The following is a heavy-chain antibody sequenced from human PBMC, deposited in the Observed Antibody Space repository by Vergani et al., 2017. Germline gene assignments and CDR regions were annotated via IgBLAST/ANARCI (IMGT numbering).Heavy chain of an antibody. CDR3: ARSIVSRNPPDCFDN. CDR1: GGSLSGYY. Sequence: QVQLQESGPGLVRPSETLSLTCTVSGGSLSGYYWNWIRQTPGEGLEWIGYVEDSGYFNYNPSLKTRVSMSSATSNNQFSLMLSSVTVADTAVYYCARSIVSRNPPDCFDNWGQGTLVTVSS. D-gene: IGHD1-14*01. V-gene: IGHV4-59*01. J-gene: IGHJ4*02. CDR2: VEDSGYF.